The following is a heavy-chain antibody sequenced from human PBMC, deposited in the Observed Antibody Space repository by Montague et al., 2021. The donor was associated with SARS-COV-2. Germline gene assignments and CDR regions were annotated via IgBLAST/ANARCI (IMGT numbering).Heavy chain of an antibody. CDR2: IYYSGST. J-gene: IGHJ3*02. CDR1: GGSIRSSSYY. Sequence: SETLSLTCTVSGGSIRSSSYYWGWIRQPPGKGLECIGSIYYSGSTYYNPSLKSRVTISVDTSKNQFSLKLSSMTAADTAVYYCARVDNLVQGVLPAEDAFDIWGQGTMVTVSS. V-gene: IGHV4-39*07. D-gene: IGHD3-10*01. CDR3: ARVDNLVQGVLPAEDAFDI.